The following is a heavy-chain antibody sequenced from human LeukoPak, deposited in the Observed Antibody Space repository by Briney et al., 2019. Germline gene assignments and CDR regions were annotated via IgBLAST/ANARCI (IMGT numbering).Heavy chain of an antibody. V-gene: IGHV3-48*03. J-gene: IGHJ4*02. CDR1: GFTFSSYE. Sequence: QAGGSLRPSCAASGFTFSSYEMSWVRQAPGKGLEWVSYISTSGITTNYADSVKGRFTISRDNAKNSLYLQMNSLRAEDTAVYYCARGYSSGWYFGYWGQGILVTVSS. CDR3: ARGYSSGWYFGY. D-gene: IGHD6-19*01. CDR2: ISTSGITT.